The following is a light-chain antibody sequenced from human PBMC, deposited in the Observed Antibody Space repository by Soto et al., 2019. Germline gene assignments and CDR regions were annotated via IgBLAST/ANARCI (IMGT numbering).Light chain of an antibody. CDR3: QQRSDWPIT. CDR2: DAS. CDR1: QSVSRF. V-gene: IGKV3-11*01. J-gene: IGKJ5*01. Sequence: EVVLTQSPATLSLSPGERATLSCRASQSVSRFLAWYQQKPGQAPRLLIFDASNRATDIPARFSASGSGTDFTLTISSLESEDSAVYYCQQRSDWPITFGQGTRLDI.